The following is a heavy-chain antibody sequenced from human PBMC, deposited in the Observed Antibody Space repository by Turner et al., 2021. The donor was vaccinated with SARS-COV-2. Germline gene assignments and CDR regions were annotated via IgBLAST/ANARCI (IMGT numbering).Heavy chain of an antibody. Sequence: QVHLVESGGGVVQPGRSLRLSCAASGFTFSSCGLHWVRQAPGKGLEWVVVIWYDGGNKYYADSVKGRFTISRDNSKNTLYLQMNSLRAEDTAVYYCAREPALYDILTGPYLDYWGQGTLVTVSS. J-gene: IGHJ4*02. CDR3: AREPALYDILTGPYLDY. D-gene: IGHD3-9*01. V-gene: IGHV3-33*01. CDR2: IWYDGGNK. CDR1: GFTFSSCG.